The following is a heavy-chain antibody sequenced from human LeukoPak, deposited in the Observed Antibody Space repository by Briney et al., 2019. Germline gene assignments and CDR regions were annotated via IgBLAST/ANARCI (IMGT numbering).Heavy chain of an antibody. V-gene: IGHV1-2*02. CDR2: INPKSGGT. J-gene: IGHJ4*02. D-gene: IGHD5-24*01. CDR3: ARERGGVLGATNY. CDR1: GYIFTGYY. Sequence: ASVTVSCKASGYIFTGYYLHWVRQAPGQGLEWMGWINPKSGGTKYAKKFQGRVTMTSDTSISTAYMEMSSLRSDDTAVYYCARERGGVLGATNYWGQGTLVTVSS.